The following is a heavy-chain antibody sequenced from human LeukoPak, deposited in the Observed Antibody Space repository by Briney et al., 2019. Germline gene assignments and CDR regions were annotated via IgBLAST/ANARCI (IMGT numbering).Heavy chain of an antibody. V-gene: IGHV3-23*01. CDR3: AKDRGDSGGSYYLVFDY. CDR1: GFTFSTYA. J-gene: IGHJ4*02. CDR2: ISGSGGST. D-gene: IGHD3-22*01. Sequence: GGSLRLSCAASGFTFSTYAMSWVRQAPGKGLEWVSGISGSGGSTYYTDSVRGRFTISRDNSKNTLHVQMNGLRAEDTAVYYCAKDRGDSGGSYYLVFDYWGQGTLVIASS.